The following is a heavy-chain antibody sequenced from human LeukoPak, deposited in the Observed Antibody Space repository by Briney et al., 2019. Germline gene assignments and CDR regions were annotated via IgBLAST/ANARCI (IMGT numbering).Heavy chain of an antibody. V-gene: IGHV3-53*01. CDR1: GFTVSSNY. CDR3: AREGASSSFGY. D-gene: IGHD6-13*01. CDR2: LYSGGNT. Sequence: GGSLRLSCVVSGFTVSSNYMSWVRQAPGEGLEWVSVLYSGGNTYHADSVKGRFTISRDNSKNTLYLQMNSLRAEDTAVYYCAREGASSSFGYWGQGTLVTVSS. J-gene: IGHJ4*02.